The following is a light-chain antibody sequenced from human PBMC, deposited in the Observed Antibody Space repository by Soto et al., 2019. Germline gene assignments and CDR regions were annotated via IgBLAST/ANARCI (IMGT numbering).Light chain of an antibody. CDR2: DVD. J-gene: IGLJ2*01. V-gene: IGLV2-8*01. CDR3: SSYVGSNFHVL. Sequence: QSVPTQPPSASGSPGQSVTISCTGTTSDVGGYNYVSWYQQHPGKAPKLLVYDVDKRPSGVPDRFSGSKSGNTASLTVSGLQAEDEADYYCSSYVGSNFHVLFGGGTKLTVL. CDR1: TSDVGGYNY.